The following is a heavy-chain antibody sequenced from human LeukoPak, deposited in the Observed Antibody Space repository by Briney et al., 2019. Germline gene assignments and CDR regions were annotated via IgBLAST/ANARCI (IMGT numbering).Heavy chain of an antibody. J-gene: IGHJ3*02. CDR2: IYPGDSDT. CDR3: ARAGCITIFGVVIPEEIDAFDI. V-gene: IGHV5-51*01. Sequence: GESLKISCKGSGYSFTSYWIGWVRQMPGKGLEWMGIIYPGDSDTRYSSSFQGQVTISADKSISTAYLQWSSLKASDTAMDYCARAGCITIFGVVIPEEIDAFDIWGQGTMVTVSS. CDR1: GYSFTSYW. D-gene: IGHD3-3*01.